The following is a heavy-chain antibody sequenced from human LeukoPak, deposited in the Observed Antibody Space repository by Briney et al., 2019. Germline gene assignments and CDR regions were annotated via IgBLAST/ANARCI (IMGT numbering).Heavy chain of an antibody. V-gene: IGHV3-30*18. D-gene: IGHD4-11*01. CDR3: AKEGLYSFDY. CDR2: ISYDGSNK. CDR1: GFTFSSYS. J-gene: IGHJ4*02. Sequence: GGSLRLSCAASGFTFSSYSMNWVRQAPGKGLEWVAVISYDGSNKYYADSVKGRFTISRDNSKNTLYLQMNSLRAEDTAVYYCAKEGLYSFDYWGQGTLVTVSS.